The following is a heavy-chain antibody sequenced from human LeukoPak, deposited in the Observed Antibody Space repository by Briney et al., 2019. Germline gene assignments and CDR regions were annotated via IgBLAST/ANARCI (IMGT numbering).Heavy chain of an antibody. CDR3: AKGTANNRQYYYYYSMDV. Sequence: QTGGSLRLSCAASGFTFSSYAMSWVRQAPGKGLEWVSSISGSGGTTYYADSAKGRFTISRENSKNTLYLQMNSLRAEDTAIYYCAKGTANNRQYYYYYSMDVWGKGTPVTVSS. V-gene: IGHV3-23*01. CDR1: GFTFSSYA. CDR2: ISGSGGTT. D-gene: IGHD1-14*01. J-gene: IGHJ6*03.